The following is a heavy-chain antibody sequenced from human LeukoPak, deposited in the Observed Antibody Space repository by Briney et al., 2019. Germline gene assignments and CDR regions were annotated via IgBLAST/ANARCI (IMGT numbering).Heavy chain of an antibody. Sequence: GGSLRLSCAASGFIFSSYNMNWVRQAPGKGLEWVSYISFSSSTIYYGDSVKGRFTISRDNAKNSLYLQMNSLRAEDTAVYYRARGYSYGSDYWGQGTLVTVSS. CDR1: GFIFSSYN. D-gene: IGHD5-18*01. V-gene: IGHV3-48*01. J-gene: IGHJ4*02. CDR2: ISFSSSTI. CDR3: ARGYSYGSDY.